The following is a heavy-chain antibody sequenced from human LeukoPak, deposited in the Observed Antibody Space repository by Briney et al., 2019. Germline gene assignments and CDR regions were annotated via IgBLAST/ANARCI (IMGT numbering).Heavy chain of an antibody. V-gene: IGHV3-30*04. Sequence: PGRSLRLSCAASGFTFSRHAMHWVRQSPGKGLGWVAIISYDGSDEYIADSVKGRFSISRDNSRNTLDLQMNSLTTEDTALYYCARATDYYGSGSYLPLYYFYGMDVWGKGTAVIVSS. CDR1: GFTFSRHA. D-gene: IGHD3-10*01. CDR2: ISYDGSDE. J-gene: IGHJ6*04. CDR3: ARATDYYGSGSYLPLYYFYGMDV.